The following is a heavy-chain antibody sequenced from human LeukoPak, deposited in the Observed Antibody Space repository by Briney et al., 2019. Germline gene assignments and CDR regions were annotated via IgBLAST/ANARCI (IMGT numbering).Heavy chain of an antibody. CDR1: GFTFSSYG. V-gene: IGHV3-7*01. CDR3: GRDRQTSSCSSLDDFGMDG. Sequence: PGGSLRLSCAASGFTFSSYGMSWVRQAPVKGLEWVTYIKQDGSTTYYADSVKGRFTISRDKAKNSLYLQMNSLRAEDTAVYYGGRDRQTSSCSSLDDFGMDGWGQGTTVTVSS. D-gene: IGHD6-13*01. CDR2: IKQDGSTT. J-gene: IGHJ6*02.